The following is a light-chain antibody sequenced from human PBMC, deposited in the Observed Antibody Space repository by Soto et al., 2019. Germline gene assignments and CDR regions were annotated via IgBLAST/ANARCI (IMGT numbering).Light chain of an antibody. J-gene: IGKJ1*01. Sequence: DIQMTQSPSSLSPSVGDRVTITCRASRSTSDWLAWYQQKQGKAPELLIFDASNLKSGVSSRFSGSGSGTEFTLTISRLQPDDVATYYCLQYSSHSWTFGQGTKVDIK. CDR3: LQYSSHSWT. CDR2: DAS. CDR1: RSTSDW. V-gene: IGKV1-5*01.